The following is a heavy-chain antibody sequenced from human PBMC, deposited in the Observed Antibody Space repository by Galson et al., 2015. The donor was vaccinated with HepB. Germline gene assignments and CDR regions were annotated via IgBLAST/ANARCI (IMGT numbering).Heavy chain of an antibody. D-gene: IGHD2-15*01. CDR3: ARVAGTIYYYGMDV. V-gene: IGHV6-1*01. CDR2: TYYRAKWYN. Sequence: CAISGDSVSSNSAAWYWFRQSPSRGLEWLGRTYYRAKWYNDYAVSVRGRITINPDTSKNQFSLHLNFVTPGDTAVYYCARVAGTIYYYGMDVWSQGTTVTVSS. J-gene: IGHJ6*02. CDR1: GDSVSSNSAA.